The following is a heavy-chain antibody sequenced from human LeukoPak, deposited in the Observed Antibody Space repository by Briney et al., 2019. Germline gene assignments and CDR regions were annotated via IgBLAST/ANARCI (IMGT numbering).Heavy chain of an antibody. D-gene: IGHD2-8*02. CDR1: GYTFTSYA. V-gene: IGHV1-2*02. J-gene: IGHJ4*02. CDR2: INPNSGGT. CDR3: ARGSGGVVRGDY. Sequence: ASVKVSCKASGYTFTSYAMNWVRQAPGQGLEWMGWINPNSGGTNYAQKFQGRVTMTRDTSISTAYMELSRLRSDDTAVYYCARGSGGVVRGDYWGQGTLVTVSS.